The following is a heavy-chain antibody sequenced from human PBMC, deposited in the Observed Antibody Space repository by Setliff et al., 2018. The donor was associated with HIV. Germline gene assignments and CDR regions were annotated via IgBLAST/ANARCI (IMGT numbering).Heavy chain of an antibody. CDR3: ARGGLGVVGAIDY. CDR2: IIHSGGT. J-gene: IGHJ4*02. D-gene: IGHD2-15*01. Sequence: SETLSLTCAVYGGSFSGYYWTWIRQPPGRGLEWIGEIIHSGGTNYNRSLKSRVTISVDTSKNQFSLNLSSVTAADRAVYYCARGGLGVVGAIDYWSQGTLVTVSS. V-gene: IGHV4-34*01. CDR1: GGSFSGYY.